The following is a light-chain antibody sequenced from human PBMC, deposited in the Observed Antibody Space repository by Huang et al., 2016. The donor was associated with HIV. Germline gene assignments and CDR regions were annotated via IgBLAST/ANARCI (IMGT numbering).Light chain of an antibody. V-gene: IGKV1-39*01. CDR3: QQSYGALSS. Sequence: IQMTQSPTSLSASVGDRVYITCRTSQSVGTYLNWYQQKPGKAPKLLISSASTLRSGVPSRFSGGGSGTVFTLTIRGLKLDDFASYYCQQSYGALSSFGPGTRL. J-gene: IGKJ5*01. CDR2: SAS. CDR1: QSVGTY.